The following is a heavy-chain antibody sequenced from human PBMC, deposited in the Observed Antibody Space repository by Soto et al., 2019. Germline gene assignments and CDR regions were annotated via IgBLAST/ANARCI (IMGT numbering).Heavy chain of an antibody. D-gene: IGHD2-21*02. Sequence: QVQLQESGPGLVKPSETLSLTCTVSGGSISNYFWTWIRQPPGKGLAWIGYIYNSGSTVNNPALQSRVTMSVATSKTHFSLMLSSVTAADTAVYYCARAFVRSGGDCFSGYAYWGQGILVTFSS. V-gene: IGHV4-59*01. CDR1: GGSISNYF. J-gene: IGHJ4*02. CDR2: IYNSGST. CDR3: ARAFVRSGGDCFSGYAY.